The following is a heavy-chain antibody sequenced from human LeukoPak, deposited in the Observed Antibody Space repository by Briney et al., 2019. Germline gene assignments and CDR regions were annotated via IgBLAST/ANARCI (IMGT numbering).Heavy chain of an antibody. CDR1: GFTFNSYA. CDR2: ISGSGGGT. V-gene: IGHV3-23*01. CDR3: AKDLGRYRNNYFDY. D-gene: IGHD1-26*01. Sequence: GGSLRLSCAASGFTFNSYAMGWVRQAPEKGLEWVATISGSGGGTYYADSVKGRFTISRDDSKNTLYLQMNSLRAEDTAVYYCAKDLGRYRNNYFDYWGQGTLVTVSS. J-gene: IGHJ4*02.